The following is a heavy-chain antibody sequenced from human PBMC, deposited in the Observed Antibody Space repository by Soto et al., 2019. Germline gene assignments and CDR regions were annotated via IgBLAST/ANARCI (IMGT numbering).Heavy chain of an antibody. J-gene: IGHJ6*02. V-gene: IGHV6-1*01. Sequence: SQTLSLTCASSEDSVSSNSAAWNWIRQSPSRVLEWLGRTYYRSRWYNDYAVSVKSRITINPDTSKNQFSLQLNSVTPEDTAVYYCARVPSVGSGWDVYGMDVWGQGTTVTVSS. CDR3: ARVPSVGSGWDVYGMDV. CDR2: TYYRSRWYN. D-gene: IGHD6-19*01. CDR1: EDSVSSNSAA.